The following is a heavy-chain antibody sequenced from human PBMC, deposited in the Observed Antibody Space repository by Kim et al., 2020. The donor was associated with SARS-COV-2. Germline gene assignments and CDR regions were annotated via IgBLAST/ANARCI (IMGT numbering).Heavy chain of an antibody. CDR1: GFTFRDYW. V-gene: IGHV3-7*04. J-gene: IGHJ3*02. Sequence: GGSLRLSCAASGFTFRDYWMDWVRQAPGKGLEWVANIKPDGSEKNCVDSVRGRFTISRDNAEKSLYLQMNSLRAEDTAVYYCARGDSGYTILLDAFDIWGQGTMVTVSS. CDR3: ARGDSGYTILLDAFDI. D-gene: IGHD5-12*01. CDR2: IKPDGSEK.